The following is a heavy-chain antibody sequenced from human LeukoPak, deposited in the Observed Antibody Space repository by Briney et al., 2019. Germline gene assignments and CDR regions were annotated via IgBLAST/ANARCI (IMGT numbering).Heavy chain of an antibody. D-gene: IGHD3-10*01. Sequence: GGSLRLSCAASGFTVSSNYMSWVRQAPGKGLEWVSVIYSSGSTYYADSVKGRFTISRDNSKNALYLQMNSLRAEDTAVYYCARDREGYYGSGSYVYWGQGTLVTVSS. CDR2: IYSSGST. J-gene: IGHJ4*02. CDR1: GFTVSSNY. V-gene: IGHV3-66*03. CDR3: ARDREGYYGSGSYVY.